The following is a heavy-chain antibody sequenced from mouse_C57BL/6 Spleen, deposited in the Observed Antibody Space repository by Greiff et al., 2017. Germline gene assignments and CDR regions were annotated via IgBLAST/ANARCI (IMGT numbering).Heavy chain of an antibody. V-gene: IGHV1-81*01. CDR3: SWITTVVEGFAY. J-gene: IGHJ3*01. CDR1: GYTFTSYG. CDR2: IYPRSGNT. Sequence: QVQLQQSGAELARPGASVKLSCKASGYTFTSYGISWVKQRTGKGLEWIGEIYPRSGNTYYNEKFKGKATLTADKSSSTAYMELRSLTSEDSAVYFVSWITTVVEGFAYWGQGTLVTVSA. D-gene: IGHD1-1*01.